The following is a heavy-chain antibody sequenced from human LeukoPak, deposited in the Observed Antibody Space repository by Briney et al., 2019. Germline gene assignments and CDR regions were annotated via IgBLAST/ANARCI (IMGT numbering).Heavy chain of an antibody. V-gene: IGHV4-59*01. D-gene: IGHD3-22*01. CDR2: IYYSGST. J-gene: IGHJ5*02. Sequence: SETLSLTCTVSGGSISSYYWSWIRQPPGKGLEWIGYIYYSGSTNYNPSLKSRVTISVDTSKNQFSLKLSSVTVADTAVYYCAREGKYYYDSSGPFDPWGQGTLVTVSS. CDR1: GGSISSYY. CDR3: AREGKYYYDSSGPFDP.